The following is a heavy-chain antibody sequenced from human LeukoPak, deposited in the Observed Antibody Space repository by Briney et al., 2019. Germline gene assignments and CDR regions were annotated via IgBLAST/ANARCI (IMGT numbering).Heavy chain of an antibody. Sequence: PSETLSLTCTVSGGSISSHYWSWIRQPAGQGLEWIGRVYTATGGTNYIPSLKSRVTISLDTSKNQFSLKLSSVTAADTAVYYCAKGYSSIEGDWFDPWGQGTLVTVSS. D-gene: IGHD6-13*01. CDR3: AKGYSSIEGDWFDP. V-gene: IGHV4-4*07. CDR2: VYTATGGT. J-gene: IGHJ5*02. CDR1: GGSISSHY.